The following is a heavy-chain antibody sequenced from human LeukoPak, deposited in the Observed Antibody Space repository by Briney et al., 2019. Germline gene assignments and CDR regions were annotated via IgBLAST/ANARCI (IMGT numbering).Heavy chain of an antibody. V-gene: IGHV4-4*07. Sequence: SETLSLTCTVSGGSISSYYWSWIRQPAGQGLEWIGRIYTSGSTNYNPSLKSRVTMSVDTSKNQFSLKLSSVTDADTAVYYCASGYRSGWYDYWGQGTLVTVSS. D-gene: IGHD6-19*01. CDR2: IYTSGST. CDR3: ASGYRSGWYDY. J-gene: IGHJ4*02. CDR1: GGSISSYY.